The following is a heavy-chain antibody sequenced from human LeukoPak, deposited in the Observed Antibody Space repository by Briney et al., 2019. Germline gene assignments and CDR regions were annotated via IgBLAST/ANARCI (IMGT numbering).Heavy chain of an antibody. CDR3: ARTNSPLTRYYFDY. D-gene: IGHD1/OR15-1a*01. Sequence: GGSLRLSCAASGFTFSSYGMTWVRQAPGKGLEWVSAISGSGSGGSTYYADSVKGRFAFSRDNSKNTLYLQMNSLRAEDTAVYYCARTNSPLTRYYFDYWGQGTLVTVSS. CDR1: GFTFSSYG. V-gene: IGHV3-23*01. J-gene: IGHJ4*02. CDR2: ISGSGSGGST.